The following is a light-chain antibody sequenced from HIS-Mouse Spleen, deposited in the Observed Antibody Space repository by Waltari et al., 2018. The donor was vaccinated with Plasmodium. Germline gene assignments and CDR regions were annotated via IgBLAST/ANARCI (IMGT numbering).Light chain of an antibody. CDR2: NAS. CDR3: QQYNSYSWT. J-gene: IGKJ1*01. Sequence: DIQMTQSPSTLSASVGDRVTITCRASQSISSWLAWYQQKPGKVPKLLIYNASSLESGVPSRFIGSGSGTEFTLTISSLQPDDFATYYCQQYNSYSWTFGQGTKVEIK. V-gene: IGKV1-5*03. CDR1: QSISSW.